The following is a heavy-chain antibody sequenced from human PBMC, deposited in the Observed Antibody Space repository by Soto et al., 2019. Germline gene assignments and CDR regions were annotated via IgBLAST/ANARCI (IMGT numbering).Heavy chain of an antibody. CDR1: GFTFSSYW. Sequence: PGGSLRFSCEASGFTFSSYWMSWVRQAPGKGLEWVANVRQDGSQKFLVDSVKGRFTISRDNAKNSMYLQMNSLRAEDTAVYYCVRGGSSGWHFDSWGQGTLVTVSS. J-gene: IGHJ4*01. CDR2: VRQDGSQK. V-gene: IGHV3-7*01. CDR3: VRGGSSGWHFDS. D-gene: IGHD6-19*01.